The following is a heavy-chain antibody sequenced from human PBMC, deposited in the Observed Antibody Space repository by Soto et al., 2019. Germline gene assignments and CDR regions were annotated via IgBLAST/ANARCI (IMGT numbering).Heavy chain of an antibody. J-gene: IGHJ5*02. V-gene: IGHV4-30-2*01. Sequence: PSETLSVTCAVSGGSISSGGYSWIWIRQPPGKGLGWIGYIYHSGSTYYNPSLKSRVTISVDRSKNQFSLKLSSVTAADTAVYYCARTIAANWFDPWGQGTLVTVSS. CDR2: IYHSGST. D-gene: IGHD6-13*01. CDR1: GGSISSGGYS. CDR3: ARTIAANWFDP.